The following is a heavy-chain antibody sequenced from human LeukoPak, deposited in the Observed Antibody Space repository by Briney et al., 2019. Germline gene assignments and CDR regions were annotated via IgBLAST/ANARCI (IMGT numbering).Heavy chain of an antibody. D-gene: IGHD3-16*02. J-gene: IGHJ4*02. Sequence: PSQTLSLTCTVSGGSISSGGLYWGWLRQYPGKGLEWIGYISYSGTTYYNPSLKSRVTISVGTYKNHFSLELSSVTAADTAVYYCARASRWGDLSLGYWGQGTLVTVSS. CDR3: ARASRWGDLSLGY. V-gene: IGHV4-31*03. CDR2: ISYSGTT. CDR1: GGSISSGGLY.